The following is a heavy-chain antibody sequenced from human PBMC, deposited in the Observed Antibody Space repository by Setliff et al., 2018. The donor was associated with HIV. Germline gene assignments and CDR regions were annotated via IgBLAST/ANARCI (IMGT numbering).Heavy chain of an antibody. CDR2: ISVDNGNT. D-gene: IGHD3-22*01. V-gene: IGHV1-18*01. CDR1: GYTFSSYG. CDR3: VRDGEYLDYYDSSGHPEYYFDY. J-gene: IGHJ4*02. Sequence: GASVKVSCKASGYTFSSYGISWVRQAPGQRLEWMGWISVDNGNTNYAQKFQGRVTMTTDTSTSTAYMELRSLKSDDTAVYYCVRDGEYLDYYDSSGHPEYYFDYWGQGTLVTVSS.